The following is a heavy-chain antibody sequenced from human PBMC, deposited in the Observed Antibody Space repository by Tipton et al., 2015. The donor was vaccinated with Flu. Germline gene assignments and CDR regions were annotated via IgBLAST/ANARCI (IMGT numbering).Heavy chain of an antibody. CDR2: MFAAGGA. CDR1: GISFTSSY. D-gene: IGHD3/OR15-3a*01. CDR3: ARDGMSLDFYGMDG. Sequence: AASGISFTSSYMDWVRQAPGKGLEWVAIMFAAGGAYYADSVKGRFTISRDSSNNILFLQMNNLTVDDTAVYYCARDGMSLDFYGMDGWGQGTTVTVSS. J-gene: IGHJ6*02. V-gene: IGHV3-53*01.